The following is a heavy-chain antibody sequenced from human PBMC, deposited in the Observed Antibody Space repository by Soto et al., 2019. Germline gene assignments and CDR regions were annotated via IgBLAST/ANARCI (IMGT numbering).Heavy chain of an antibody. V-gene: IGHV4-61*01. Sequence: ETLSQTCTVSGGSVSGGSYYWSWIRQPPGKGLELIGYIFYNGSTNYNPSLKSRVTMSVDTSRDQFSLRLSSVTAPDTAFYYCARGVTMITGFDYWGQGSLVTVSS. CDR2: IFYNGST. J-gene: IGHJ4*02. D-gene: IGHD3-22*01. CDR3: ARGVTMITGFDY. CDR1: GGSVSGGSYY.